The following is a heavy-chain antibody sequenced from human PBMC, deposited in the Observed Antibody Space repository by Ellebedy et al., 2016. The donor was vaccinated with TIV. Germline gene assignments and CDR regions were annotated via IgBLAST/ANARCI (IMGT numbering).Heavy chain of an antibody. CDR2: ISGSGGST. V-gene: IGHV3-23*01. CDR3: ARDQGNYYDARGAFDY. D-gene: IGHD3-22*01. CDR1: GFTFSSYA. J-gene: IGHJ4*02. Sequence: GGSLRLXXAASGFTFSSYAMSWVRQAPGKGLEWVSTISGSGGSTYYADSVKGRFTISRDNSKNTLYLQMNSLRVDDTALYYCARDQGNYYDARGAFDYWGQGTLVTVSS.